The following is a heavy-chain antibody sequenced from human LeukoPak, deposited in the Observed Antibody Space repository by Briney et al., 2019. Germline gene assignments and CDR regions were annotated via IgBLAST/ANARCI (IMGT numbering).Heavy chain of an antibody. CDR1: GFTFSSYW. CDR2: INSDGSST. D-gene: IGHD3-10*01. Sequence: GGSLRLSCAASGFTFSSYWMHCVRQAPGKGLVWVSRINSDGSSTSYADSVKGRFTISRDNAKNTLYLQMNSLRAEDTAVYYCVRGVRGVATPDYWGQGTLVTVSS. J-gene: IGHJ4*02. V-gene: IGHV3-74*01. CDR3: VRGVRGVATPDY.